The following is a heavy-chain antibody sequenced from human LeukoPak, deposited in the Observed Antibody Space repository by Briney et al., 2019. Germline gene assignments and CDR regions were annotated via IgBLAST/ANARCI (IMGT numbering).Heavy chain of an antibody. J-gene: IGHJ4*02. CDR3: ARVLTAVTTMDY. CDR1: GFTFSSYG. CDR2: IWYDGSNK. D-gene: IGHD4-17*01. Sequence: PGRSLRLSCAASGFTFSSYGMHWVRQAPGKGLEWVAVIWYDGSNKYYADSVKGRFAISRDNAQNSLYLHMNSLRAEDTAVYFCARVLTAVTTMDYWGQGTLVTVSS. V-gene: IGHV3-33*01.